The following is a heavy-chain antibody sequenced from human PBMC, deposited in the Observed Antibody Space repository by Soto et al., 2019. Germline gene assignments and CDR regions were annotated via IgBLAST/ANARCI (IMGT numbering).Heavy chain of an antibody. CDR1: GYSFTSLD. J-gene: IGHJ4*02. CDR3: ARGVSAGVDY. D-gene: IGHD1-26*01. V-gene: IGHV1-8*01. CDR2: MQPSTGRT. Sequence: ASVKVSCKASGYSFTSLDINWVRQTAGQGLEWMGWMQPSTGRTGYAQKFQGRVTMTRDTSINTAYMELTTLTSDDTAFYYCARGVSAGVDYWGQGTMVTVYS.